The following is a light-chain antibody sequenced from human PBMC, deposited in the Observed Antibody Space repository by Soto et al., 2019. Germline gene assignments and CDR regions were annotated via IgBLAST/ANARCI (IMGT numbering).Light chain of an antibody. V-gene: IGKV3-20*01. Sequence: EIVLTQSPGTLSLSPGDRATLSCRASQSVNSNYLAWYQRKPGQAPRLLIYGASNRATGIPYRFSASGSGTDFTLTITRLEAEDFAVYYCQQDDSTPPTCGQGTKVEVK. CDR2: GAS. J-gene: IGKJ1*01. CDR3: QQDDSTPPT. CDR1: QSVNSNY.